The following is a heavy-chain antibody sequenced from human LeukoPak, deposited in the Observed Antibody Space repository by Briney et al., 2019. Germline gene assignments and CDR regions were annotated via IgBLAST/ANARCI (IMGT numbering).Heavy chain of an antibody. D-gene: IGHD6-13*01. CDR3: AKDGFVPPPHTSRSGRPYHFDY. CDR2: ISSSSSYI. J-gene: IGHJ4*02. V-gene: IGHV3-21*01. CDR1: GFTFSSYS. Sequence: PGGSLRLSCAASGFTFSSYSMNWVRQAPGKGLEWVSSISSSSSYIYYADSVRGRFTISRDNAKNSLFLQMNSLRGEDTAVYYCAKDGFVPPPHTSRSGRPYHFDYWGQGTMVTVSS.